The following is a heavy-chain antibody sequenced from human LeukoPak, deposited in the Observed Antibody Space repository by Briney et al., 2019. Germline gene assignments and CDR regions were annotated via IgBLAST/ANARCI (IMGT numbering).Heavy chain of an antibody. J-gene: IGHJ4*02. Sequence: GGSLRLSCAASGFTFRDSVMNWVRQAPGKGLERVSSISGSGKTTYYADSVKGRFTVSRDNSENTVFLQMNSLRVEDTAIYYCARDRGRFLPGSLDYWGQGTLVTVSS. CDR3: ARDRGRFLPGSLDY. V-gene: IGHV3-23*01. CDR2: ISGSGKTT. CDR1: GFTFRDSV. D-gene: IGHD3-16*01.